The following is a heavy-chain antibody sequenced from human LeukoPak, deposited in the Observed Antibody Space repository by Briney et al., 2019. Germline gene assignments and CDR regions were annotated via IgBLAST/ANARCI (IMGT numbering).Heavy chain of an antibody. Sequence: GGSLRLSCAASGFTFSSYSMDWVRQAPGKGLEWVSYISSSSSTIYYADSVKGRFTISRDNAKNSLYLQMNSLRAEDTAVYYCARGSLRWFWELLKPWGQGTLVTVSS. CDR3: ARGSLRWFWELLKP. CDR2: ISSSSSTI. D-gene: IGHD3-10*01. V-gene: IGHV3-48*01. J-gene: IGHJ4*02. CDR1: GFTFSSYS.